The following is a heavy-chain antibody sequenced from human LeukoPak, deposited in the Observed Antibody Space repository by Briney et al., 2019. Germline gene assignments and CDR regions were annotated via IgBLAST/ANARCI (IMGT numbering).Heavy chain of an antibody. Sequence: GASVKVSCKASGGTFSSYAISWVRQAPGQGLEWMGRIIPILGIANYAQKFQGRVTITADKSTSAAYMELSSLRSEDTAVYYCAAEKRLYCSGGACYPDAFDIWGQGTMVTVSS. V-gene: IGHV1-69*04. D-gene: IGHD2-15*01. CDR3: AAEKRLYCSGGACYPDAFDI. CDR2: IIPILGIA. J-gene: IGHJ3*02. CDR1: GGTFSSYA.